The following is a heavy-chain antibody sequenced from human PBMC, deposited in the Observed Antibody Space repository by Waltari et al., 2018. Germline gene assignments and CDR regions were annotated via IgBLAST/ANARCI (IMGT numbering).Heavy chain of an antibody. V-gene: IGHV4-38-2*01. Sequence: QVQLQESGPGLVKPSETLSLTCAVSGYSISRGYYWGWIRQPPGKGLEWIGSIYHSGSTYYNPSLKSRVTISVDTSKNQFSLKLSSVTAADTAVYYCARGGRYFDWLLDYWGQGTLVTVSS. CDR3: ARGGRYFDWLLDY. J-gene: IGHJ4*02. D-gene: IGHD3-9*01. CDR2: IYHSGST. CDR1: GYSISRGYY.